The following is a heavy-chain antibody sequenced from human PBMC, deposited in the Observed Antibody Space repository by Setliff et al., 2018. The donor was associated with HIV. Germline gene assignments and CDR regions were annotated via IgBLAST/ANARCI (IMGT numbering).Heavy chain of an antibody. CDR1: GGSFNSYA. CDR2: IIPIFGTT. Sequence: GASVKVSCKASGGSFNSYAISWVRQAPGQGPEWMGGIIPIFGTTNYAQKFQGRVTITADGSTTTAYMELSSLRSEDTAVYYCARGAWYSSGWYSSRYMDVWGKGTTVTVSS. V-gene: IGHV1-69*13. D-gene: IGHD6-19*01. CDR3: ARGAWYSSGWYSSRYMDV. J-gene: IGHJ6*03.